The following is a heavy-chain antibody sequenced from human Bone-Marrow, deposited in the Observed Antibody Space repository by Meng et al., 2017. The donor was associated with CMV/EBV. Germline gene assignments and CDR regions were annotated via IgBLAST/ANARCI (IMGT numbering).Heavy chain of an antibody. Sequence: VGVGWIPQPPGKALEWLALIYWNDDKRYSPSLKSRLTITKDTSKNQVVLTMTNMDPVDTATYYCAHTNNYDFWSGYYTVRSAWFDPWGQGTLVTVSS. V-gene: IGHV2-5*01. CDR1: VG. CDR3: AHTNNYDFWSGYYTVRSAWFDP. D-gene: IGHD3-3*01. CDR2: IYWNDDK. J-gene: IGHJ5*02.